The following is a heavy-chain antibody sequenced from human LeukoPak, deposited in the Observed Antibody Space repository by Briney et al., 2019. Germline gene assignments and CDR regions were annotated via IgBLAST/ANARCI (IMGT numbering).Heavy chain of an antibody. CDR3: AKEGSMAGTGYFDY. Sequence: GGSLRLSCAASGFTFSSYAMSWVRQAPGKGLEWVSFIIGSGSSTYYADSVKGRFTISRDNSKNTLYLQMNSLRAEDTAIYYCAKEGSMAGTGYFDYWGQGTLVTVSS. CDR2: IIGSGSST. V-gene: IGHV3-23*01. CDR1: GFTFSSYA. D-gene: IGHD6-19*01. J-gene: IGHJ4*02.